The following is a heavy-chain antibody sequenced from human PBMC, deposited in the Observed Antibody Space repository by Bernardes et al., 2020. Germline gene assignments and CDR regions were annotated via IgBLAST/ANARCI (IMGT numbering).Heavy chain of an antibody. CDR2: IYWDDDK. J-gene: IGHJ4*02. CDR1: GFSLSPSGVG. D-gene: IGHD3-3*01. Sequence: SGPTLVKPPHTLTLTCPFSGFSLSPSGVGVGWIRQPPGKALEWLALIYWDDDKRYSPSLKSRLTITKDTSKNQVVLTMTNMDPVDTATYYCAHSPIDFWSGYYPPWYFDYWGQGTLVTVSS. CDR3: AHSPIDFWSGYYPPWYFDY. V-gene: IGHV2-5*02.